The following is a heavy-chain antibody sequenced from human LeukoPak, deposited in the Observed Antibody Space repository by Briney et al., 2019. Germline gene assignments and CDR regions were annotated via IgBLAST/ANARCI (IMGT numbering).Heavy chain of an antibody. D-gene: IGHD3-16*01. CDR3: AKSPSGRGGHNWFDP. CDR2: VYTSGST. V-gene: IGHV4-4*07. CDR1: GGSISGYY. Sequence: SETLSLTRTVSGGSISGYYWSWIRQPAGKGLEWIGRVYTSGSTNYNPSLKSRVTMSIDTSKNQFSLNLSSVTAADTAVYYYAKSPSGRGGHNWFDPWGQGTLVTVSS. J-gene: IGHJ5*02.